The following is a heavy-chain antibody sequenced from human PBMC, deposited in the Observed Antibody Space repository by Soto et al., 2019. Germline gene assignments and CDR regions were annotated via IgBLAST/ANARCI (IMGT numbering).Heavy chain of an antibody. V-gene: IGHV4-59*01. Sequence: SETLSLTCTVSGGSISSYYWSWIRQPPGKGLEWIGYIYYSGSTNYNPSLKSRVIISVDTSKNQFSLKLSSVTAADTAVYYCARDLYGMDVWGQGTTVTVSS. CDR3: ARDLYGMDV. CDR1: GGSISSYY. J-gene: IGHJ6*02. CDR2: IYYSGST.